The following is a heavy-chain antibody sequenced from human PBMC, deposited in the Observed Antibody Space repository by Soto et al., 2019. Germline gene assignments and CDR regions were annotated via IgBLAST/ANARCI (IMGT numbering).Heavy chain of an antibody. J-gene: IGHJ4*02. D-gene: IGHD3-22*01. CDR2: INPNNGDT. V-gene: IGHV1-2*04. CDR3: AMAPGYSFYYFDY. CDR1: GYTFTDYY. Sequence: ASVKVSCKASGYTFTDYYLHWVRQAPGQGLEWMGWINPNNGDTNYAQKFQGWVSMTRDTSISTAYMELSRLRSDDTAVYYCAMAPGYSFYYFDYWGQGALVTVSS.